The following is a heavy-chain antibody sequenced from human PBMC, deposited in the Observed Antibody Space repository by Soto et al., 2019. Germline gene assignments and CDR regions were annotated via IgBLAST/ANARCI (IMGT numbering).Heavy chain of an antibody. Sequence: EVQLVESGGGLVKPGGSLRLSCAASGFTFSSYSMNWVRQAPGKGLEWVSSISSSSSYIYYADSVKGRFTISRDNAKNSPELQMNSLRAEDTAVDYCARDKDSYGYGFYYWGQGTLVTVSS. CDR1: GFTFSSYS. CDR3: ARDKDSYGYGFYY. V-gene: IGHV3-21*01. CDR2: ISSSSSYI. D-gene: IGHD5-18*01. J-gene: IGHJ4*02.